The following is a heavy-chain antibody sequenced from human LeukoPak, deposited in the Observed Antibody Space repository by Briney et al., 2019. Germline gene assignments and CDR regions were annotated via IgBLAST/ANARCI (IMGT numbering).Heavy chain of an antibody. CDR1: GFTFSSYA. V-gene: IGHV3-23*01. CDR2: ISGSGGST. D-gene: IGHD1-7*01. J-gene: IGHJ4*02. Sequence: GGSLRLSCAASGFTFSSYAMSWVRQAPGKGLEWVSAISGSGGSTYYADSVKGRFTISRDNSKNTLYLQMNSLRAEDTAVYYCAKARGITGTTARLYYFDYWGQGTLVTVSS. CDR3: AKARGITGTTARLYYFDY.